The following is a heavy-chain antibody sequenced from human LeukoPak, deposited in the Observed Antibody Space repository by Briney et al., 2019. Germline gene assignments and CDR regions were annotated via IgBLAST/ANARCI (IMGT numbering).Heavy chain of an antibody. V-gene: IGHV4-39*01. Sequence: SETLSLTCSVSGDSVSRSDSYWDWTRQPPGKGLEWIGTIYHSGRTYYSPSLKSRVTMSVDPSNSQFSLNLRSVTAADTAVYYCARRRYYDGSGYLEWGQGTLLSVSS. CDR2: IYHSGRT. CDR3: ARRRYYDGSGYLE. CDR1: GDSVSRSDSY. J-gene: IGHJ1*01. D-gene: IGHD3-22*01.